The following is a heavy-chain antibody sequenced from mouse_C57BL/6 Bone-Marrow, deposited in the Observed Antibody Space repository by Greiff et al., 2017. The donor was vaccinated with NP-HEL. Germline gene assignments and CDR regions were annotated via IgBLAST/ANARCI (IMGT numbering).Heavy chain of an antibody. CDR1: GYSFTDYN. D-gene: IGHD1-1*01. J-gene: IGHJ2*01. Sequence: VHVKQSGPELVKPGASVKISCKASGYSFTDYNMNWVKQSHGKSLEWIGVINPNYGTTSYNQKFKGKATLTVDQSSSTAYMQLNSLTSEDSAVYYCARGTTVVNFDYWGQGTTLTVSS. V-gene: IGHV1-39*01. CDR3: ARGTTVVNFDY. CDR2: INPNYGTT.